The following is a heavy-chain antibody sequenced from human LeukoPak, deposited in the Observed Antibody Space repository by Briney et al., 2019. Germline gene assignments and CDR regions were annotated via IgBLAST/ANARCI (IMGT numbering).Heavy chain of an antibody. CDR1: GGSISSYY. Sequence: PSETLSLTCTVSGGSISSYYWSWVRQPPGKGLEWIGYIYYSGSTNYNPSLKSRVTISVDTSKNQFSLKLRSVTAADTAVYYCARVTGYMIEDYFDYWGQGTLVTVSS. V-gene: IGHV4-59*01. J-gene: IGHJ4*02. CDR3: ARVTGYMIEDYFDY. D-gene: IGHD3-22*01. CDR2: IYYSGST.